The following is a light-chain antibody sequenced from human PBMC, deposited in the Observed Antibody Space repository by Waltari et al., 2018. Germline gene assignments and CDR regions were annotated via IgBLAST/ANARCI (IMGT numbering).Light chain of an antibody. CDR1: RSDVGGYDF. CDR2: EVS. V-gene: IGLV2-8*01. CDR3: GSYAGSNIFV. Sequence: QSALTQPPSASGSPGPSVTISCTGTRSDVGGYDFVSWYPQHPGKAPKVIIYEVSQRPSGVPDRFSGSKSGNTASLTVSGLQAEDEADYYCGSYAGSNIFVFGTGTNVTVL. J-gene: IGLJ1*01.